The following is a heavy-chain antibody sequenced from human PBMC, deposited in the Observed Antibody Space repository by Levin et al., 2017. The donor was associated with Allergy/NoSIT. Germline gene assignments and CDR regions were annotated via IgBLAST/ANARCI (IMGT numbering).Heavy chain of an antibody. V-gene: IGHV3-15*01. CDR3: TTYVSSWYYFDN. J-gene: IGHJ4*02. CDR2: IKSKTDGGTA. D-gene: IGHD6-13*01. Sequence: GGSLRLSCTASGITFSNAWMSWARQAPGKGLEWVGRIKSKTDGGTADYASPVKGRFTISRDDSRNTLYLQMNSLKTEDTAVYYCTTYVSSWYYFDNWGQGTLVTVSS. CDR1: GITFSNAW.